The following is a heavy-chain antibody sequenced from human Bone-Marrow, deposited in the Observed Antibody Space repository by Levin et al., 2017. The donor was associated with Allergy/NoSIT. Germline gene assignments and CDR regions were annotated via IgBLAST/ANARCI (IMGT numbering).Heavy chain of an antibody. CDR3: ARGIGWHPRYTNGVYYPGGNWFDP. J-gene: IGHJ5*02. D-gene: IGHD2-8*01. CDR1: GGSISNYY. V-gene: IGHV4-59*01. Sequence: SETLSLTCTVSGGSISNYYWSWIRQPPGKGLEWIGYIYYSGSTNYNPSLKSRVTISVDTSKNQFSLKLSSVTAADTAVYYCARGIGWHPRYTNGVYYPGGNWFDPWGQGTLVTVSS. CDR2: IYYSGST.